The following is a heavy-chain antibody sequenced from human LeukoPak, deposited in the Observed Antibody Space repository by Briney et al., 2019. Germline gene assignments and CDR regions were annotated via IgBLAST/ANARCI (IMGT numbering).Heavy chain of an antibody. Sequence: PSETLSLTCTVSGGSISSADCYWSWIRQPAGKGLEWIGRIYTSGSTNYNPSLKSRVTMSVDTSKNQFSLKLSSVTAADTAVYYCARGDDFWSGTDYWGQGTLVTVSS. D-gene: IGHD3-3*01. CDR3: ARGDDFWSGTDY. J-gene: IGHJ4*02. CDR1: GGSISSADCY. CDR2: IYTSGST. V-gene: IGHV4-61*02.